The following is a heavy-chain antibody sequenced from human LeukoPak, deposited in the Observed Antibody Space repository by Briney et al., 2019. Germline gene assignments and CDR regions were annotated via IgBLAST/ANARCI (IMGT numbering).Heavy chain of an antibody. D-gene: IGHD3-22*01. Sequence: GESLKISCKGSGYSFTSYWIGWVRQMPGKGLEWMGIIYPGDSDTRYSPSFQGQVTISADKSISTAYLQWNSLKASDTAMYYCSTTYYYDSSGLRAFDIWGQGTMVTVSS. CDR3: STTYYYDSSGLRAFDI. V-gene: IGHV5-51*01. J-gene: IGHJ3*02. CDR2: IYPGDSDT. CDR1: GYSFTSYW.